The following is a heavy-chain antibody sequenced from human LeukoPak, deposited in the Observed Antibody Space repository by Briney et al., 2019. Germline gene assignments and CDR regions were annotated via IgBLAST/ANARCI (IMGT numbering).Heavy chain of an antibody. J-gene: IGHJ4*02. CDR3: ARGRSGGFFAY. CDR1: GFTLSSYW. D-gene: IGHD5-12*01. V-gene: IGHV3-74*01. CDR2: IESDGSST. Sequence: SGGSLRLSCAASGFTLSSYWMNWVRQAPGKGLVWVSRIESDGSSTSYADSVKGRFTISRDNAKNTLYLQTNNLRAEDTAVYYCARGRSGGFFAYWGQGTLVTVSS.